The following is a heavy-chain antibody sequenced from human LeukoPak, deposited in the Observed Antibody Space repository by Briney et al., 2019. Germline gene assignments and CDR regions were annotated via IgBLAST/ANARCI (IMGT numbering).Heavy chain of an antibody. V-gene: IGHV4-4*07. Sequence: SETLSLTCTVSGGSISSYYWSWIRQPAGKGLEWIGRLYTSGSTNYNPSLKSRVTISVDTSKNQFSLKLSSVTAADTAVYYCARVRTTGTVYDAFDIWGQGTMVTVSS. CDR1: GGSISSYY. J-gene: IGHJ3*02. CDR3: ARVRTTGTVYDAFDI. D-gene: IGHD1-1*01. CDR2: LYTSGST.